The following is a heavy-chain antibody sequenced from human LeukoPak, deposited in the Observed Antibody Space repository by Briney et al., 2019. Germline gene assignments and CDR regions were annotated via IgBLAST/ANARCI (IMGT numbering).Heavy chain of an antibody. D-gene: IGHD2-15*01. Sequence: GGSLRLSCAASGFTFDDYGMSWVRQAPGKGLEWVSAISGSGVTTYYADSVKGRFTISRDNSRNTLYLQMNSLRAEDTALYYCAKRYCSGGSCGFFDYWGQGTLVTVSS. CDR1: GFTFDDYG. CDR3: AKRYCSGGSCGFFDY. J-gene: IGHJ4*02. V-gene: IGHV3-23*01. CDR2: ISGSGVTT.